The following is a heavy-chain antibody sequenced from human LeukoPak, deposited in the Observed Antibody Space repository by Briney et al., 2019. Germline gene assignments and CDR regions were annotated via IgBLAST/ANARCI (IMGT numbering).Heavy chain of an antibody. J-gene: IGHJ4*02. D-gene: IGHD3-10*01. V-gene: IGHV4-59*01. CDR3: ARDLPSMVRGVSFDY. Sequence: PSEILSLTCTVSGGSISSYYWSWIRQPPGKGLEWIGYIYYSGSTNYNPSLKSRVTISVDTSKNQFSLKLSSVTAADTAVYYCARDLPSMVRGVSFDYWGQGTLVTVSS. CDR2: IYYSGST. CDR1: GGSISSYY.